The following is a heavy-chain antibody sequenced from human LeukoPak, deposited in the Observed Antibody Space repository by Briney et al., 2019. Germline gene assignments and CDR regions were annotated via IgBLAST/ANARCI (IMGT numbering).Heavy chain of an antibody. D-gene: IGHD4-17*01. V-gene: IGHV4-30-2*01. CDR1: GGSISSGGYS. Sequence: PSQTLSLTCAVSGGSISSGGYSWSWIRQPPGKGLEWIGYIYHSGSTYYNPSLKSRVTISVDRSKNQFSLKLSSVTAADTAVYYCARGHGEYRFSWFDPWGQGTLVTVSS. J-gene: IGHJ5*02. CDR2: IYHSGST. CDR3: ARGHGEYRFSWFDP.